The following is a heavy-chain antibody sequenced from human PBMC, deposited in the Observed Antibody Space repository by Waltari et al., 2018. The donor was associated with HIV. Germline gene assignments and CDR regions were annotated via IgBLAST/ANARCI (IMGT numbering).Heavy chain of an antibody. D-gene: IGHD3-3*01. CDR3: ARRFGVMKGGDFDY. J-gene: IGHJ4*02. CDR2: INHSGIT. V-gene: IGHV4-34*01. CDR1: GGSFSDYY. Sequence: QVQLQQWGAGLLKPSETLSLTCAVYGGSFSDYYWSWIRQSPEKGLQWIGEINHSGITNYNPSLKSRVTISLDTSKNQFSLKVTSVTAADTAVYYCARRFGVMKGGDFDYWGQGTLVTVSS.